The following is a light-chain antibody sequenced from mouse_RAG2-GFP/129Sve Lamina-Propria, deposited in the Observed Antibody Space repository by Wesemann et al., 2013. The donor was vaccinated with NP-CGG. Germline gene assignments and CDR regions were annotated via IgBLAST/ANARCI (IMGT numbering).Light chain of an antibody. CDR1: QSLLYSSNQKNY. Sequence: DIVMSQSPSSLAVSVGEKVTMSCKSSQSLLYSSNQKNYLAWYQQKPGQSPKLLIYWASTRHTGVPDRFTGSGSGTDFTLTISNVQSEDLADYFCQQYSSYPYTFGGGTKLEIK. CDR3: QQYSSYPYT. CDR2: WAS. V-gene: IGKV8-30*01. J-gene: IGKJ2*01.